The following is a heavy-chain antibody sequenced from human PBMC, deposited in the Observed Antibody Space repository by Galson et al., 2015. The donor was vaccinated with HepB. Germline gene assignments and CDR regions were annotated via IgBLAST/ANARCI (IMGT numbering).Heavy chain of an antibody. CDR3: ARDRAKSLGRYCSGGSCYPTHLPVDY. CDR2: ISSSSSYI. V-gene: IGHV3-21*01. CDR1: GFTFSSYS. Sequence: SLRLSCAASGFTFSSYSMNWVRQAPGKGLEWVSSISSSSSYIYYADSVKGRFTISRDNAKNSLYLQMNSLRAEDTAVYYCARDRAKSLGRYCSGGSCYPTHLPVDYWGQGTLVTVSS. J-gene: IGHJ4*02. D-gene: IGHD2-15*01.